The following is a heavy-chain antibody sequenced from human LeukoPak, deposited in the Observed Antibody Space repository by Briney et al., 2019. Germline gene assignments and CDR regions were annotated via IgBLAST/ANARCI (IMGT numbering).Heavy chain of an antibody. CDR3: AKTIVGSNVFDI. CDR1: RFSFSSHW. Sequence: PGGSLRLSCVASRFSFSSHWMTWVRQAPGKGLEWVANIKEDGREKYYADSVKGRFTISRENAKNSLYLQMNSLRGEDTAVYYCAKTIVGSNVFDIWGQGTLVTVSS. V-gene: IGHV3-7*01. CDR2: IKEDGREK. D-gene: IGHD1-26*01. J-gene: IGHJ3*02.